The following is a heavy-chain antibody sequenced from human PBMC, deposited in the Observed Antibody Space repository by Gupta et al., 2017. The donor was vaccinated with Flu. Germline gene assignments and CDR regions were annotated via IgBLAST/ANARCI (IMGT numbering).Heavy chain of an antibody. J-gene: IGHJ6*02. CDR2: ISSGSSYI. Sequence: MNWVRQAPGKGLEWVSSISSGSSYIYYADSVRGRFTISRDNAKNSLYRQMNSLRAEDTAVYYCTRDRQIVVMVAGSYGMDVWGQGTTVTVSS. V-gene: IGHV3-21*01. CDR3: TRDRQIVVMVAGSYGMDV. D-gene: IGHD2-15*01.